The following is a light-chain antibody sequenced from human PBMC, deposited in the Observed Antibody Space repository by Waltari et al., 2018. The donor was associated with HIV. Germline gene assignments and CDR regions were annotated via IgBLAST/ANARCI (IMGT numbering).Light chain of an antibody. V-gene: IGLV1-47*01. CDR1: STNIGRNS. CDR3: AAWDDSPSGWV. Sequence: QSVLTQPPSASATPGQTVTISCYGSSTNIGRNSLYWYQQPPGTAPKLLIYGNNQRPSGVPDRFSGPKSGTSASLAIRRLGSEDEADYYCAAWDDSPSGWVFGGGTKLTVL. J-gene: IGLJ3*02. CDR2: GNN.